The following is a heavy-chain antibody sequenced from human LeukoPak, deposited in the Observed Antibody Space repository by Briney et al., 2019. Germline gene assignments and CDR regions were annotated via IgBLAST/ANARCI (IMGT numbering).Heavy chain of an antibody. CDR1: GFTFSSYS. D-gene: IGHD1-26*01. J-gene: IGHJ4*02. Sequence: GGSLRLSCAASGFTFSSYSMNWVRQAPGKGLEWVSSISSSSTYIYYADSVKGRFTISRDNAKNSLYLQMNSLRAEDTAVYYCAKPRYSGIYRDKLFDYWGQGTLVTVSS. CDR2: ISSSSTYI. V-gene: IGHV3-21*01. CDR3: AKPRYSGIYRDKLFDY.